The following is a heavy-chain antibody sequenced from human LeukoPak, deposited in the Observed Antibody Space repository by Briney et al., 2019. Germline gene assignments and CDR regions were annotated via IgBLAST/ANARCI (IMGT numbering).Heavy chain of an antibody. CDR1: GYTFTGYY. CDR2: INPTSGGT. Sequence: ASVTVSCKASGYTFTGYYMHWVRQAPGQGLEWMGWINPTSGGTKYSLNFQGRVTRTRDTSISTVYMQLSRLTSDDTAVYYCARNAEYYDSSGYFPFDCWGQGTLVTVSS. CDR3: ARNAEYYDSSGYFPFDC. J-gene: IGHJ4*02. D-gene: IGHD3-22*01. V-gene: IGHV1-2*02.